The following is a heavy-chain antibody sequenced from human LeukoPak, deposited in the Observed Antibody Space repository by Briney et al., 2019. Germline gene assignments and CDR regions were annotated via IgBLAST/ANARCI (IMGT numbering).Heavy chain of an antibody. Sequence: PSETLSLTCTVSGGSISSSNWWSWVRQPPGKGLEWIGEIYHSGSTNYNPSLKSRVTISVDKSKNQFSLKLSSVTAADTAVYYCAREKVCIAAAGCFDYGMDVWGQGTTVTVSS. D-gene: IGHD6-13*01. CDR3: AREKVCIAAAGCFDYGMDV. CDR2: IYHSGST. V-gene: IGHV4-4*02. J-gene: IGHJ6*02. CDR1: GGSISSSNW.